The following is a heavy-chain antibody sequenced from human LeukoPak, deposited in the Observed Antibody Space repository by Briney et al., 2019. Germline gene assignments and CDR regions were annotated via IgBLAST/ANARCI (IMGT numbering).Heavy chain of an antibody. Sequence: PSETLSLTCTVSGGSISSYYWSWIRQPPGKGLEWIGYIYYSGSTNYNPSLKSRVTISVDTSKNQFSLKLSSVTAADTAVYYCARGDDYYDSSGYYYNYFDYWAREPWSPSPQ. V-gene: IGHV4-59*01. CDR3: ARGDDYYDSSGYYYNYFDY. D-gene: IGHD3-22*01. CDR1: GGSISSYY. CDR2: IYYSGST. J-gene: IGHJ4*02.